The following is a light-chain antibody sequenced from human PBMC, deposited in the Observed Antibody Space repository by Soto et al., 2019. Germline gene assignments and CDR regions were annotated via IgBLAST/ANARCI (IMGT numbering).Light chain of an antibody. V-gene: IGLV2-14*01. CDR3: SSWTSSIVV. CDR1: SSDVGGYNY. CDR2: EVS. Sequence: SALTQPASVSGSPGQSITISCTGTSSDVGGYNYVSWYQQHPGKAPKLMIYEVSDRPSGVSNRFSGSKSGNTASLTISGLQAEDEAHYYCSSWTSSIVVFGGGTKRTVL. J-gene: IGLJ2*01.